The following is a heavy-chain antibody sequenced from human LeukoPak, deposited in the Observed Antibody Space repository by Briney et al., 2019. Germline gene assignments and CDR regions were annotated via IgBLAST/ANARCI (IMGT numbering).Heavy chain of an antibody. CDR3: AKEPTPRASYYYGSSGYYSGPSFDY. CDR2: ISYDGSNK. V-gene: IGHV3-30*04. CDR1: GFTFSSYA. J-gene: IGHJ4*02. D-gene: IGHD3-22*01. Sequence: GGSLRLSCAASGFTFSSYAMLWDRQAPGKGLEWVAVISYDGSNKYYADSVKRRFTISRDNSKNTLYLQMNSLRAEDTAVYYCAKEPTPRASYYYGSSGYYSGPSFDYWGQGTLVTVSS.